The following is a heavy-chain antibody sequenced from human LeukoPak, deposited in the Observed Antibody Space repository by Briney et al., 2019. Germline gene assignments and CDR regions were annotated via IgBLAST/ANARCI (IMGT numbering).Heavy chain of an antibody. CDR1: GFTFSSYD. V-gene: IGHV3-33*01. D-gene: IGHD2-21*01. CDR3: ARGHGDLGTPYNCFDP. CDR2: IKHDGSST. Sequence: GGSLRLSCAASGFTFSSYDMHWVRQAPGKGLEWMGGIKHDGSSTYYADYVKGRFTITRDKSKNTLYLEMNSLRADDTAVYYCARGHGDLGTPYNCFDPWGQGTLVTVSS. J-gene: IGHJ5*01.